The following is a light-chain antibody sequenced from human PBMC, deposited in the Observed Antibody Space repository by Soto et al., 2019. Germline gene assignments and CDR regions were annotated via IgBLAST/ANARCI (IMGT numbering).Light chain of an antibody. Sequence: QSVLTQPPSMSGAPRQRVTISCTGTSANIGAGYDVHWYQQLPGMAPKLLIYGNNKRPSGVPDRFSGSKSGTSASLAITGLQAEDEADYYCQSYDSTLSGLYVLGTGTKVTV. CDR2: GNN. CDR3: QSYDSTLSGLYV. V-gene: IGLV1-40*01. J-gene: IGLJ1*01. CDR1: SANIGAGYD.